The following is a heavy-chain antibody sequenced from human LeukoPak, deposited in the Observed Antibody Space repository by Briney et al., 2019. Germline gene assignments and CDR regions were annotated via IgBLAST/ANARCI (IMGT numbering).Heavy chain of an antibody. Sequence: SETLSLTCTVSGGSISSSSYYWGWLRQPPGKGLEWIGSIYYSGSTYYNPSLKSRVTISVDTSKNQFSLKLSSVTAADTAVYYCATTYPGIAVAGTGGFGYWGQGTLVTVSS. CDR2: IYYSGST. J-gene: IGHJ4*02. V-gene: IGHV4-39*01. CDR1: GGSISSSSYY. D-gene: IGHD6-19*01. CDR3: ATTYPGIAVAGTGGFGY.